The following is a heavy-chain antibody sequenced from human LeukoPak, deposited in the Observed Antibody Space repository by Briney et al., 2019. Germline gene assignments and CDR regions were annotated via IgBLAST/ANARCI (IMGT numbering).Heavy chain of an antibody. CDR2: ISGSGGST. CDR1: GFTFSSYA. CDR3: AKQFLGYYDSSGYVTDAFDI. J-gene: IGHJ3*02. D-gene: IGHD3-22*01. Sequence: PGGSLRLSCAASGFTFSSYAMSWVRQAPGKGLEWVSAISGSGGSTYYADSVKGRFTISRDNSKNTLYLQMNSLRAEDTAVYYCAKQFLGYYDSSGYVTDAFDIWGQGTMVTVSS. V-gene: IGHV3-23*01.